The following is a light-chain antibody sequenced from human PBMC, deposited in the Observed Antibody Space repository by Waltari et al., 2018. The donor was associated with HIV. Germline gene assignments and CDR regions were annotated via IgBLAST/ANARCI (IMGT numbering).Light chain of an antibody. CDR3: ATLDDSLSGWV. V-gene: IGLV1-47*01. CDR1: RSNIGSNH. J-gene: IGLJ3*02. Sequence: QSVLTQPPSASGTPGQRVTISCSGSRSNIGSNHVYWYQQIPGTAPKPLIYRNNQRPSGVPYRFSGSKSGTSASLAISGLRSEDEADYYCATLDDSLSGWVFGGGTKLTVL. CDR2: RNN.